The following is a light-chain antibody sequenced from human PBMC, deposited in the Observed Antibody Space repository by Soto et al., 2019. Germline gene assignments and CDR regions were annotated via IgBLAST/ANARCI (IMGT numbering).Light chain of an antibody. CDR3: QQRGNGQHT. V-gene: IGKV3-11*01. Sequence: EIVLTQSPATLSLSPGERATLSCRASQSLSSSLAWYQQKPGQAPRLLIYDASTRATGIPVRFSGSGSGTDFTLTISSLEPEDFAVYYCQQRGNGQHTFGQGTKVDIK. CDR2: DAS. CDR1: QSLSSS. J-gene: IGKJ2*01.